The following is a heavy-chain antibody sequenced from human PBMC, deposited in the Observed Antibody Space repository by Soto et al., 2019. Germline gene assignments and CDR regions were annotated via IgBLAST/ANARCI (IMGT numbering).Heavy chain of an antibody. V-gene: IGHV4-34*01. CDR2: MNGGGSA. Sequence: QVQLQQWGAGLLKPSETLSLTCSVHGGSFSGYSWTWIRQSPGKGLEWIGQMNGGGSANSHPSLHTRATISASTDNNEMYSGLRSVTAGGTAVYYCARGLCSGTSYSGGWYFFDYWGQGILVTVSP. CDR3: ARGLCSGTSYSGGWYFFDY. CDR1: GGSFSGYS. D-gene: IGHD3-10*01. J-gene: IGHJ4*02.